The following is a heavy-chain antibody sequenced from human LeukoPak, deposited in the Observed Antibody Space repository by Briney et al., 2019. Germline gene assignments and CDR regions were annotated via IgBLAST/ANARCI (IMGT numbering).Heavy chain of an antibody. CDR2: IYYSGST. CDR1: GGSISSSTYY. V-gene: IGHV4-31*03. D-gene: IGHD3-10*01. CDR3: ARDGLRYGSGSYDY. J-gene: IGHJ4*02. Sequence: PSETLSLTCTVSGGSISSSTYYWSWIRQHPGKGLEWIGYIYYSGSTYYNPSLKSRVTISVDTSKNQFSLKLSSVTAADTAVYYCARDGLRYGSGSYDYWGQGTLVTVSS.